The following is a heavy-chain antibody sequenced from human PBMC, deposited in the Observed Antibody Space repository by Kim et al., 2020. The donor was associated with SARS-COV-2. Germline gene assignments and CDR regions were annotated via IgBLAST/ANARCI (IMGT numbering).Heavy chain of an antibody. CDR2: ISDTGGNT. Sequence: GGSLRLSCAASGLIFSNYAMSWVRQAPGKGLEWVSGISDTGGNTYYADSVKGRFTISRDNSKSTLYLQMNSLRAEDTAVYYCAKNLDDYGDGFDYWGQGTLVTVSS. CDR1: GLIFSNYA. V-gene: IGHV3-23*01. D-gene: IGHD4-17*01. J-gene: IGHJ4*02. CDR3: AKNLDDYGDGFDY.